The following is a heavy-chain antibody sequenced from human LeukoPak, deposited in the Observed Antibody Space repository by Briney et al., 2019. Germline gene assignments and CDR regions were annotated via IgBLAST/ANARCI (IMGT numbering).Heavy chain of an antibody. CDR3: ARAPKINTWFDP. CDR2: INPSGGST. J-gene: IGHJ5*02. V-gene: IGHV1-46*01. CDR1: GYTFTGYY. D-gene: IGHD2/OR15-2a*01. Sequence: ASVKVSFKASGYTFTGYYMHWVRQAPGQGIEWMGIINPSGGSTSYAQKFQGRVTMTRDTSTSTVYMELSSLRSEDTAVYYCARAPKINTWFDPWGQGTLVTVSS.